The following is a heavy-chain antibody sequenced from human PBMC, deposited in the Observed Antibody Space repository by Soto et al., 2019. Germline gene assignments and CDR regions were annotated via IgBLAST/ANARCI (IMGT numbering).Heavy chain of an antibody. J-gene: IGHJ6*02. V-gene: IGHV1-2*04. CDR3: ARADYGSGPFYYYGMDV. Sequence: ASVKVSCKASGYTFTGYYMHWVRQAPGQGLEWMGWINPNSGGTNYAQKFQGWVTMTRDTSISTAYMELSRLRSDDTAVYYCARADYGSGPFYYYGMDVWGQGTTVTVSS. CDR1: GYTFTGYY. CDR2: INPNSGGT. D-gene: IGHD3-10*01.